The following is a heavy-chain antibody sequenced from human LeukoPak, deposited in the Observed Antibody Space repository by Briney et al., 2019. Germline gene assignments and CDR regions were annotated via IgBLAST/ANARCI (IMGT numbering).Heavy chain of an antibody. V-gene: IGHV3-21*01. CDR1: GFTFSSYS. J-gene: IGHJ4*02. CDR2: ISSSSSYI. D-gene: IGHD3-3*01. Sequence: PGGSLRLSCAASGFTFSSYSMNWVRQAPGKGLEWVSSISSSSSYIYYADSVKGRFTISRDNAKNSLYLQMNSLRSEDTAVYYCARDLGTRFGVVISTQAPADYWGQGTLVTVSS. CDR3: ARDLGTRFGVVISTQAPADY.